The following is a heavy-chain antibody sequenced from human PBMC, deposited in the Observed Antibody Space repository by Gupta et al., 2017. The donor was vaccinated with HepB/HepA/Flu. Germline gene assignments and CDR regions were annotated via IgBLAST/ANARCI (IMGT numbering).Heavy chain of an antibody. D-gene: IGHD3-10*01. CDR3: ARGLGYYGSGSQSIVPTYNWFDP. CDR1: GYTFTGYY. Sequence: QVQLVQSVAEVKKPGASVQVSCKASGYTFTGYYMPRVRQAPGLGLARMGWINPNRGCTSYAQKLQCWVTITRDTSITTAYMELSRLRSYDTALYYCARGLGYYGSGSQSIVPTYNWFDPWGQGTLVTVSS. J-gene: IGHJ5*02. V-gene: IGHV1-2*04. CDR2: INPNRGCT.